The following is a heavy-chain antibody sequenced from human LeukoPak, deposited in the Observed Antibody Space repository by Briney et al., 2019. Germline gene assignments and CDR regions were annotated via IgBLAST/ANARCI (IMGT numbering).Heavy chain of an antibody. V-gene: IGHV3-7*01. CDR1: GFTFSSYW. CDR3: AREISSWYRTEGRFDP. CDR2: IKQDGSEK. J-gene: IGHJ5*02. Sequence: GGSLRLSCAASGFTFSSYWMSWVRQSPGKELEWVANIKQDGSEKYHVDSVRGRFTISRDNAKNSLYLQMSSLRAEDTAVYYCAREISSWYRTEGRFDPWGQGTLVTVSS. D-gene: IGHD6-13*01.